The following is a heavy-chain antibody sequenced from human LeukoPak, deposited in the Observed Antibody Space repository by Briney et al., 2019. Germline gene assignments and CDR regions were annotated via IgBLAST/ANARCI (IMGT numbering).Heavy chain of an antibody. Sequence: SVKVSCKASGYTFTGYYMHWVRQAPGQGLEWMGGIIPIFGSANYAQKFQGRVTITADKSTSTAYMELSSLRSEDTAVYYCATYAITIFGVVKPLEDYYYYMDVWGKGTTVTVSS. D-gene: IGHD3-3*01. CDR2: IIPIFGSA. CDR3: ATYAITIFGVVKPLEDYYYYMDV. J-gene: IGHJ6*03. V-gene: IGHV1-69*06. CDR1: GYTFTGYY.